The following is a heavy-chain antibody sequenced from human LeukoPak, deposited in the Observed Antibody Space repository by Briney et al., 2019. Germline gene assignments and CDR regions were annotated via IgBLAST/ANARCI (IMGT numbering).Heavy chain of an antibody. V-gene: IGHV1-2*02. J-gene: IGHJ5*02. Sequence: ASVKVSCKASGGTFSSYAISWVRQAPGQGLEWMGWINPNSGGTNYAQKFQGRVTMTRDTSISTAYMELSRLRSDDTAVYYCARSMVRGVMRWFDPWGQGTLVTVSS. D-gene: IGHD3-10*01. CDR1: GGTFSSYA. CDR2: INPNSGGT. CDR3: ARSMVRGVMRWFDP.